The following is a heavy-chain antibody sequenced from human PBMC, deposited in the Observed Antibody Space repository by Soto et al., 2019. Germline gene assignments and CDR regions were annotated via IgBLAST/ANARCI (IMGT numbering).Heavy chain of an antibody. V-gene: IGHV3-66*01. Sequence: TFSSYAMSWVRQAPGKGLEWVSVINGAGDTKYADSVKGRFAISRDISRNTVYLQMNSLRAEDTAVYYCVRENYYYGMDVWGHGTTVTVSS. J-gene: IGHJ6*02. CDR3: VRENYYYGMDV. CDR2: INGAGDT. CDR1: TFSSYA.